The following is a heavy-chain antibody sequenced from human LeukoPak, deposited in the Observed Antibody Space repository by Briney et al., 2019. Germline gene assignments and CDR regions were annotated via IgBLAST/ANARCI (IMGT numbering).Heavy chain of an antibody. J-gene: IGHJ4*02. D-gene: IGHD4-17*01. CDR1: GFTFSSYA. CDR2: ISGSGGST. Sequence: GGSLRLPCAASGFTFSSYAMSWVRQAPGKGLEWVSAISGSGGSTYYAGSVKGRFTISRDNSKNTLYLQMNSLRAEDAAVYYCAKGSTVTTPGYWGQGTLVTVSS. V-gene: IGHV3-23*01. CDR3: AKGSTVTTPGY.